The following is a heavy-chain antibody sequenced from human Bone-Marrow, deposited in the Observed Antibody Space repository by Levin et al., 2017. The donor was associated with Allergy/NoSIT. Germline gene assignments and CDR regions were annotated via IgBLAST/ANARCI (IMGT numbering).Heavy chain of an antibody. J-gene: IGHJ4*02. CDR1: GFTFRNFA. D-gene: IGHD3-22*01. V-gene: IGHV3-30-3*01. CDR2: ISYDGSNK. CDR3: ASPGYYDSSGYHLPYFDY. Sequence: GGSLRLSCAASGFTFRNFAMHWVRQAPGKGLEWVAVISYDGSNKDYADSVKGRFTISRDNSKNTLYVQMNSLRAEDTAVYYCASPGYYDSSGYHLPYFDYWGQGILVTVSS.